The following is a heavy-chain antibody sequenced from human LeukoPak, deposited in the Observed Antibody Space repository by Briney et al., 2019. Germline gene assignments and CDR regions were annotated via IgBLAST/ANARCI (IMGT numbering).Heavy chain of an antibody. CDR2: IYSGGST. V-gene: IGHV3-53*01. CDR1: GFAVSTNY. Sequence: GGSLRLSCAASGFAVSTNYMNWVRQAPGKGLEWVSIIYSGGSTYYADSVKGRFTISRDNSKNTLHLQMNSLRAEDTAVYYCARTTDSAMISHYYYMDVWGTGTTVTVSS. CDR3: ARTTDSAMISHYYYMDV. J-gene: IGHJ6*03. D-gene: IGHD5-18*01.